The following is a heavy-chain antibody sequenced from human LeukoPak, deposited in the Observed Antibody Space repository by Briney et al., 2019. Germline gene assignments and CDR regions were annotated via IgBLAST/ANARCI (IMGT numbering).Heavy chain of an antibody. Sequence: ASVKVSCKASGGTFSSYAISWVRQAPGQGLEWMGRIISILGIANYAQKFQGRVTITADKSTSTAYMELSSLRSEDTAVYYCTRDGDGGNSDHWGQGTLVTVSS. CDR3: TRDGDGGNSDH. D-gene: IGHD4-23*01. J-gene: IGHJ4*02. CDR2: IISILGIA. V-gene: IGHV1-69*04. CDR1: GGTFSSYA.